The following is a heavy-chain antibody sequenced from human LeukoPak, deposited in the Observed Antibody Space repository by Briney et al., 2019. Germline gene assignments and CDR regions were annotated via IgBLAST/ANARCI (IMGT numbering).Heavy chain of an antibody. CDR1: GGSISSYY. CDR2: IYYSGST. CDR3: ASATFEQGYFDY. J-gene: IGHJ4*02. D-gene: IGHD1/OR15-1a*01. Sequence: SETLSLTCTVSGGSISSYYWSWIRQPPGKGLEWIGYIYYSGSTNYNPSLKSRATISVDTSKNQFSLKLSSVTAADTAVYYCASATFEQGYFDYWGQGTLVTVSS. V-gene: IGHV4-59*01.